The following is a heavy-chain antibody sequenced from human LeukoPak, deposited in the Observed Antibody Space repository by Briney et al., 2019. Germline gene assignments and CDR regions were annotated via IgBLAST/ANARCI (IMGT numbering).Heavy chain of an antibody. J-gene: IGHJ3*02. CDR2: ISSSSSYV. CDR3: ARDGPYYYDSSGPLLDAFDI. CDR1: GFIFSNYA. D-gene: IGHD3-22*01. V-gene: IGHV3-21*01. Sequence: GGSLRLFCAASGFIFSNYAMHWVRQAPGKGLEWVSSISSSSSYVYYADSVKGRFTISRDNAKNSLYLQMNSLRAEDTAVYYCARDGPYYYDSSGPLLDAFDIWGQGTMVTVSS.